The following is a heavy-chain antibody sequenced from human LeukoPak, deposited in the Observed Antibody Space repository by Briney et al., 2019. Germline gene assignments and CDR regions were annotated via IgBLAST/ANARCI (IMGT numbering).Heavy chain of an antibody. Sequence: SVKVSCKASGGTFSSYAISWVRQAPGQGLEWMGGIIPIFGTANYAQKFQGRVTVTADESTSTAYMELSSLRSEDTAVYYCTRPGYCTDTSCEGLDYWGQGTLVTVSS. V-gene: IGHV1-69*13. J-gene: IGHJ4*02. D-gene: IGHD2-8*02. CDR2: IIPIFGTA. CDR3: TRPGYCTDTSCEGLDY. CDR1: GGTFSSYA.